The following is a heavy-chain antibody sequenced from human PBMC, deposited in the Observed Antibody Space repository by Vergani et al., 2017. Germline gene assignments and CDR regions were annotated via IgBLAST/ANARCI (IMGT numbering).Heavy chain of an antibody. Sequence: QVQLQESGPGLVKPSETLSLICTVSGGSISSYYWSLIRQPPGKGLEWIGYIYYSGSSNYNPSLKSRVTISVDTSKNQFSLKLSSVTAADTAVYYCARADIALYYFDYWGQGTLVTVSS. D-gene: IGHD2-21*01. V-gene: IGHV4-59*01. CDR2: IYYSGSS. CDR3: ARADIALYYFDY. CDR1: GGSISSYY. J-gene: IGHJ4*02.